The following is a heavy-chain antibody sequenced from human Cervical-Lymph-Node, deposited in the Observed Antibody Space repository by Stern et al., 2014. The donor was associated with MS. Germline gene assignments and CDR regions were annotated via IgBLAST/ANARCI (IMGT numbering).Heavy chain of an antibody. J-gene: IGHJ6*02. Sequence: EDQLVESGGGLVKPGGSLRLSCAASGFTFSNAWMSWVRQAPGKGLEWVGRIKSKTDGGTTDYAAPVKGRFTISRDDSKNTLYLQMNSLKTEDTAVYYCLGNYYSYGMDVWGQGTTVTVSS. V-gene: IGHV3-15*01. CDR3: LGNYYSYGMDV. CDR1: GFTFSNAW. CDR2: IKSKTDGGTT. D-gene: IGHD3-16*01.